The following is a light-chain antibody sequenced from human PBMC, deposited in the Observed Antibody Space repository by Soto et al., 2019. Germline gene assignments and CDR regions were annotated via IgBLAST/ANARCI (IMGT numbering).Light chain of an antibody. CDR3: QQYFEWPPMT. J-gene: IGKJ1*01. CDR2: GAS. CDR1: ETVATN. Sequence: VMTQSPATLSVSPGERATLSCWASETVATNLAWYQQTPGQAPRLLISGASTRADGISDRFRGSGSGTEFTLTISSLRSEDSAIYYCQQYFEWPPMTFGQGTKVDIK. V-gene: IGKV3-15*01.